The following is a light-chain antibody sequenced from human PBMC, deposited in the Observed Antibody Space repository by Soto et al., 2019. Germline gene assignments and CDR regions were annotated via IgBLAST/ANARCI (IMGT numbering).Light chain of an antibody. CDR3: QQYNRWPLT. J-gene: IGKJ4*01. Sequence: EIVMTPSPAPLSVSPGERATLSCRASQSVSSNLAWYQQKPGQTPRLLIYDASTRATGISGSFSGSGSGTEFTLTISSLQSEDFAVYYCQQYNRWPLTFGGGTKVDIK. V-gene: IGKV3-15*01. CDR1: QSVSSN. CDR2: DAS.